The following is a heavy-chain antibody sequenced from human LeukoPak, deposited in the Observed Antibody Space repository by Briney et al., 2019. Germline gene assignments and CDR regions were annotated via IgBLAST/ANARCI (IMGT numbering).Heavy chain of an antibody. CDR1: GGSFSGYY. V-gene: IGHV4-34*01. CDR3: ARVRAVALSYFDY. CDR2: INHSGST. J-gene: IGHJ4*02. Sequence: MTSETLSLTCAVYGGSFSGYYWSWIRQPPGKGLEWIGEINHSGSTNYNPSLKSRVTISVDTSKNQFSLKLNSVTAADTAVYYCARVRAVALSYFDYWGQGTLVTVSS. D-gene: IGHD6-19*01.